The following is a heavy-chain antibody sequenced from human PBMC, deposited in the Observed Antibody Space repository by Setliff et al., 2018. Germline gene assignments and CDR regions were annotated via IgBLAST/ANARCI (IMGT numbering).Heavy chain of an antibody. Sequence: RASVKVSCKVSGYTLTELSMHWVRQAPGKGLEWMGGFDPEDGETICAQKFQGRVTMTEDTSTDTAYMELSSLRSEDTPVYYCATPRSGIIDAFDIWGQGTMVTVSS. J-gene: IGHJ3*02. CDR1: GYTLTELS. V-gene: IGHV1-24*01. CDR3: ATPRSGIIDAFDI. CDR2: FDPEDGET.